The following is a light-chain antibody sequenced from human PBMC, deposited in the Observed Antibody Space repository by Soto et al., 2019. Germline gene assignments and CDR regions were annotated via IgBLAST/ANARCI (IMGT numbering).Light chain of an antibody. V-gene: IGLV1-44*01. CDR1: SSNIGSNP. J-gene: IGLJ2*01. CDR3: ATWDDRLGAQL. Sequence: QSVLTQPPSTSGTPGQRVTVSCSGGSSNIGSNPVDWYQQLPGMAPKLLIYKDDQRPSGVPDRFSGSRSDASASLAISGLRSEDEADYFCATWDDRLGAQLFGGGTKLTVL. CDR2: KDD.